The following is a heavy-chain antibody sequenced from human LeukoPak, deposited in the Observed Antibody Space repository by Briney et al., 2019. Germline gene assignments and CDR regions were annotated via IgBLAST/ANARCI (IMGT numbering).Heavy chain of an antibody. CDR1: GGSISRGSYY. CDR2: IYTSEST. D-gene: IGHD6-13*01. CDR3: ARVDSSNWYEYRGYFDY. Sequence: SETLSLTCTVSGGSISRGSYYWSWIRQPAGKGLEWIGRIYTSESTNYNPSLKSRVTISVDTSKNQFSLKLSSVTAADTAVYYCARVDSSNWYEYRGYFDYWGQGTLVTVSS. V-gene: IGHV4-61*02. J-gene: IGHJ4*02.